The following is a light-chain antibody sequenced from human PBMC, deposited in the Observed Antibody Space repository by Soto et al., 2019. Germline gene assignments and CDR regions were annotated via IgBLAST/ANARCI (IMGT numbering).Light chain of an antibody. J-gene: IGKJ1*01. CDR1: QSISSD. CDR2: GAS. V-gene: IGKV3-15*01. CDR3: QQYNNWPPWT. Sequence: EVVMTQSPATLSVSPGERATLPCRASQSISSDLAWYQQKPGQAPRLLIYGASTRASDIPARFSGSGSGTEFTLTISSLQSEDFAVYYCQQYNNWPPWTFGQGTKVEFK.